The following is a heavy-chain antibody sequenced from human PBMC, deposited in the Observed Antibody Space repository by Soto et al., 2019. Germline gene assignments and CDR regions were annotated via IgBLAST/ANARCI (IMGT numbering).Heavy chain of an antibody. CDR1: GGSISSGGYY. D-gene: IGHD4-17*01. J-gene: IGHJ2*01. V-gene: IGHV4-31*03. CDR3: ARPTVSNRYWYFDL. CDR2: IYYSGST. Sequence: QVQLQESGPGLVKPSQTLSLTCTVSGGSISSGGYYWSWIRQHTGKGLEWIGYIYYSGSTYYNPSLKSRVTISVDTSKNQFSLKLSSVTAADTAVYYCARPTVSNRYWYFDLWGRGTLVTVSS.